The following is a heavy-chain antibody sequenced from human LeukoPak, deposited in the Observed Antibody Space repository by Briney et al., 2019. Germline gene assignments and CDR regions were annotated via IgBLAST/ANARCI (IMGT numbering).Heavy chain of an antibody. D-gene: IGHD3-16*01. Sequence: GESLKISCKGPGYSFTSYWIGWVRQMPGKGLEWMGIIYPGDSDTRYSPSFQGQVTISADKSISTAYLQWSSLKASDTAMYYCARIRMDYYYYMDVWGKGTTVTISS. J-gene: IGHJ6*03. CDR2: IYPGDSDT. CDR1: GYSFTSYW. V-gene: IGHV5-51*01. CDR3: ARIRMDYYYYMDV.